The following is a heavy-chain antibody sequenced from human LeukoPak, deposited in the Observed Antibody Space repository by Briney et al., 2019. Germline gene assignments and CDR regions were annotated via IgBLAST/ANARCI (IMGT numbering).Heavy chain of an antibody. V-gene: IGHV3-48*01. CDR3: ARDKVADITTAGSAQYLFDY. D-gene: IGHD6-13*01. CDR2: ISSSSGSI. J-gene: IGHJ4*02. CDR1: GFTFSIYT. Sequence: GGSLRLSCAASGFTFSIYTMNWVRQAPGKGLEWVSYISSSSGSISYADSVKGRFTISRDNAKNSLYLQLNSLRAEDTAVYYCARDKVADITTAGSAQYLFDYWGQGTLVTVSS.